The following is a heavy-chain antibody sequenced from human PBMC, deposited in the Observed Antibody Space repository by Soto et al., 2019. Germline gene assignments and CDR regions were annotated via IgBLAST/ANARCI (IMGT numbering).Heavy chain of an antibody. V-gene: IGHV3-23*01. D-gene: IGHD3-22*01. J-gene: IGHJ4*02. CDR2: ISGSGGST. CDR3: AKEPQDSSGYYPFCFDY. Sequence: GGSLRLSCAASGFTFSSYAMSWVRQAPGKGLEWVSAISGSGGSTYYADSVKGRFTISRDNSKNTLYLQMNSLRAEDTAVYYCAKEPQDSSGYYPFCFDYWGQGTLVTVSS. CDR1: GFTFSSYA.